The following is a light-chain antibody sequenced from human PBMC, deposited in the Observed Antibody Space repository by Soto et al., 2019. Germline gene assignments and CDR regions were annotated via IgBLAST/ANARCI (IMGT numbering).Light chain of an antibody. CDR2: GAS. V-gene: IGKV3-20*01. Sequence: EIVMTQSPSTLSVSPGERATLSCRASQSVSSNLAWYQQKPGQAPRLLIYGASSRATGVPDRFSGSGSATDFTLTISILEREDFAVYYCQQYGSSPWTFGQGTKVDIK. J-gene: IGKJ1*01. CDR1: QSVSSN. CDR3: QQYGSSPWT.